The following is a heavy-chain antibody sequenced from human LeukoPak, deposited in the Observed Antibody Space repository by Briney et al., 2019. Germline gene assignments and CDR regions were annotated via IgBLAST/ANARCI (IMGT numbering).Heavy chain of an antibody. CDR3: AKPLLGYDSSGDPDY. CDR2: ISGSGGST. CDR1: GFTFSSYA. Sequence: PGGSLRLSCAASGFTFSSYAMSWVRQAPGKGLEWVSAISGSGGSTYYADSVKGRFTISRDNYKNTLYLQMNSLRAEDTAVYYCAKPLLGYDSSGDPDYWGQGTLVTVSS. D-gene: IGHD3-22*01. V-gene: IGHV3-23*01. J-gene: IGHJ4*02.